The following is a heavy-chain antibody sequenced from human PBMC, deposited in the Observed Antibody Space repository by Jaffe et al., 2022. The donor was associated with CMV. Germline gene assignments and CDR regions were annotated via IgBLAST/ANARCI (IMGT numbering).Heavy chain of an antibody. CDR1: GGSISSYY. J-gene: IGHJ4*02. CDR3: ARDREFFL. D-gene: IGHD3-3*01. V-gene: IGHV4-59*01. Sequence: QVQLQESGPGLVKPSETLSLTCTVSGGSISSYYWSWIRQPPGKGLEWIGYIYYSGSTNYNPSLKSRVTISVDTSKNQFSLKLSSVTAADTAVYYCARDREFFLWGQGTLVTVSS. CDR2: IYYSGST.